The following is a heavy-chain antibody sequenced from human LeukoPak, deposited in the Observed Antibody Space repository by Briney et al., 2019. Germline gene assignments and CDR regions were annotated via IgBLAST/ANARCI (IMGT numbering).Heavy chain of an antibody. Sequence: PSETLSLTCTVSGGSISSYYWSWIRQPPGKGLEWIGYIYYSGSTNYNPSLKSRVTISVDTSKNQFSLKLSSVTAADTALYYCARAQGVRFLELAYYFDYWGQGTLVTVSS. V-gene: IGHV4-59*01. CDR3: ARAQGVRFLELAYYFDY. CDR2: IYYSGST. D-gene: IGHD3-3*01. CDR1: GGSISSYY. J-gene: IGHJ4*02.